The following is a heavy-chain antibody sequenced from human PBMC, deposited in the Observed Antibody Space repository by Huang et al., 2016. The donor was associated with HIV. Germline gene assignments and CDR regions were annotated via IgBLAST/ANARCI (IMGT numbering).Heavy chain of an antibody. CDR2: IRRKINGYAT. J-gene: IGHJ3*02. CDR3: SRHPFDYYDSTDTGALDI. V-gene: IGHV3-73*02. D-gene: IGHD3-22*01. CDR1: GFTLSGSA. Sequence: EVQLVESGGGLVQPGGSLKLSCAASGFTLSGSAMHWVRQAAGRGLQWVVRIRRKINGYATVYSASVKGRFTISRDDSKNTAYLQMNSLKTEDTAVYYCSRHPFDYYDSTDTGALDIWGQGTMVTVSS.